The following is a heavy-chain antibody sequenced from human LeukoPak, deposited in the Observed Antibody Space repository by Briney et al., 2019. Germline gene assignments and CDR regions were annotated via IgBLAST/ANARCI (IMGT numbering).Heavy chain of an antibody. D-gene: IGHD1-26*01. CDR1: GFTFSSYE. Sequence: QPGGSLRLSCAASGFTFSSYEMNWVRQAPGKGLEWVSYISSSGSTIYYADSVKGRFTISRDNAKNSLYLQMNSLRAEDTAVYYCARDLAPRPTTNFDYWGQGTLVTASS. V-gene: IGHV3-48*03. J-gene: IGHJ4*02. CDR2: ISSSGSTI. CDR3: ARDLAPRPTTNFDY.